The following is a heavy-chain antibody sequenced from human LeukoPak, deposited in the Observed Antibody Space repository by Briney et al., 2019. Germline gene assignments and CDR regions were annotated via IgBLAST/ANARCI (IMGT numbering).Heavy chain of an antibody. CDR2: ISYDGSNK. Sequence: PGMSLRLSCAASGVTLSPYGMHWVRQAPGKGLEWVAVISYDGSNKYYADSVKGRFTISRDNSKNTLYLQMNSLRAEDTAVYYCAKDLEGGGYSYGSLDYWGQGTLVTVSS. J-gene: IGHJ4*02. CDR3: AKDLEGGGYSYGSLDY. CDR1: GVTLSPYG. D-gene: IGHD5-18*01. V-gene: IGHV3-30*18.